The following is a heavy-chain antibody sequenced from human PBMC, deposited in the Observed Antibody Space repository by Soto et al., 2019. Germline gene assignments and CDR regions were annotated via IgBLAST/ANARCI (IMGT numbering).Heavy chain of an antibody. D-gene: IGHD4-17*01. J-gene: IGHJ3*01. Sequence: SETLSLTCAVYGGSFSGWSFSGYYWSWIRQPPGKGLEWIGEISHTGSTTYNPSLKSRVTISVDTSKNQFSLKLSSVTAADTAGYYCARAYGLDAFSFWGPAKMVTVSS. CDR1: GGSFSGWSFSGYY. CDR3: ARAYGLDAFSF. V-gene: IGHV4-34*01. CDR2: ISHTGST.